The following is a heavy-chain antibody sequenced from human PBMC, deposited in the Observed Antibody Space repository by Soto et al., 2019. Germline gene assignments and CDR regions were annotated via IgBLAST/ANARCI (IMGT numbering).Heavy chain of an antibody. CDR1: GYSISSGYY. V-gene: IGHV4-38-2*01. CDR3: ARGKQQLVRSYYGMDV. Sequence: ASETLSLTCAVSGYSISSGYYWGWIRQPPRKGLEWIGSIYHSGSTYYNPSLKSRVTISVDTSKNQFSLKLSSVTAADTVVYYCARGKQQLVRSYYGMDVWGQGTTVTVSS. J-gene: IGHJ6*02. CDR2: IYHSGST. D-gene: IGHD6-13*01.